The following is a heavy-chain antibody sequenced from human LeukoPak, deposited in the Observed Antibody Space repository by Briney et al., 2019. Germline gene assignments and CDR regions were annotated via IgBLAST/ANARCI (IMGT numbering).Heavy chain of an antibody. CDR1: GFTFSTYW. Sequence: GGSLRLSCAASGFTFSTYWMHWVRQAPGKGLVWVSRIKSDGSTTTYADSVRGRFTISRDNAKNTVYLQMNSLRDEDTAVYYCAQGSSGSIPGTHWGQGTLVTVSS. D-gene: IGHD1-26*01. CDR3: AQGSSGSIPGTH. V-gene: IGHV3-74*01. J-gene: IGHJ4*02. CDR2: IKSDGSTT.